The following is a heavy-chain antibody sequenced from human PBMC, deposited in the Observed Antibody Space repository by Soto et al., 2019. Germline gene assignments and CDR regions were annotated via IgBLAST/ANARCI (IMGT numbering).Heavy chain of an antibody. CDR3: ARYYCIYGVCQYFDY. D-gene: IGHD2-8*01. Sequence: SETLSLTCTVSGGSISPYYWSWIRQPPGKGLEWMGFIYHNGRTNYNTSLESRVTISVDTSNKQFSLKLRSVTAADSAVYYCARYYCIYGVCQYFDYWGQGALVTVSS. J-gene: IGHJ4*02. CDR1: GGSISPYY. CDR2: IYHNGRT. V-gene: IGHV4-59*01.